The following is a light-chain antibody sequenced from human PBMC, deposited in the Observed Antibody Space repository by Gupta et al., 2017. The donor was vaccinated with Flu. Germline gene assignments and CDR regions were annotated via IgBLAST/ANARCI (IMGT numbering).Light chain of an antibody. J-gene: IGLJ2*01. CDR3: QAWDGITVV. CDR2: QDV. Sequence: PGQTASIACSGNNVGNNDVCWYQQKTGQAPVLVVYQDVKRPSGISERFSGSNSGDTATLTISGTQAMDEAEYYCQAWDGITVVFGGGTKVTVL. CDR1: NVGNND. V-gene: IGLV3-1*01.